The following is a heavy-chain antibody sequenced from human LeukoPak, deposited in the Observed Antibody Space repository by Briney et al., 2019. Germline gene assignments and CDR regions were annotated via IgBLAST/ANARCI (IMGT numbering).Heavy chain of an antibody. CDR2: INPRGGST. V-gene: IGHV1-46*01. J-gene: IGHJ4*02. CDR1: GYTFTSYY. Sequence: ASVKVSCKASGYTFTSYYMHWVQQAPGQGLEWMGIINPRGGSTSYAQKFQGRVTMTGDMSTSTVYMELSSLRSDDTAVYYCARDFDSSGYYGGYWGQGTLVTVSS. CDR3: ARDFDSSGYYGGY. D-gene: IGHD3-22*01.